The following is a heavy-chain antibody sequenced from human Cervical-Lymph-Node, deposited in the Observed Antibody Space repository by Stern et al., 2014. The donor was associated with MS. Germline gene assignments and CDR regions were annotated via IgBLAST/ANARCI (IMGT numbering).Heavy chain of an antibody. Sequence: QLQLQESGPGLVKPSETLSLTCTVSGGSISSSSYYWGWIRQPPGKGLEWIGSIYYSGSTYYNPSLKSRVTISVDTSKNQFSLKLSSVTDADTAVYYCARSPELYSSGWFYYYYGMDVWGQGTTVTVSS. J-gene: IGHJ6*02. CDR1: GGSISSSSYY. V-gene: IGHV4-39*01. CDR3: ARSPELYSSGWFYYYYGMDV. CDR2: IYYSGST. D-gene: IGHD6-19*01.